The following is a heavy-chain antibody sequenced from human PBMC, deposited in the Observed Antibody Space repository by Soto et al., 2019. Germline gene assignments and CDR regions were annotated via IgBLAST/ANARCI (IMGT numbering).Heavy chain of an antibody. CDR2: IIPIFGTA. V-gene: IGHV1-69*13. CDR1: GGSFNRHT. CDR3: ARGGGYDSTDYYYAY. J-gene: IGHJ4*02. Sequence: GASVKVSCKASGGSFNRHTISWVRQAPGQGLEWMGGIIPIFGTANHAQKFQGRVTIIADESTSTVYMELSSLRSDDTAIYYCARGGGYDSTDYYYAYWGQGTLVTVSS. D-gene: IGHD3-22*01.